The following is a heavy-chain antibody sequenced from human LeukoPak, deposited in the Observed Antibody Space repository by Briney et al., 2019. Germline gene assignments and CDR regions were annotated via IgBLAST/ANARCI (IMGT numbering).Heavy chain of an antibody. CDR2: INHSGST. D-gene: IGHD3-10*01. J-gene: IGHJ6*03. CDR1: GGSFSGYY. CDR3: ARRVGRWFGERAYYYNYMDV. Sequence: SETLSLTCAVYGGSFSGYYWSWIRQPPGKGLEWIGEINHSGSTKYNPSLKSRVTISVDTSKNQFSLKLSSVTAADTAVYYCARRVGRWFGERAYYYNYMDVWGKGTTVTISS. V-gene: IGHV4-34*01.